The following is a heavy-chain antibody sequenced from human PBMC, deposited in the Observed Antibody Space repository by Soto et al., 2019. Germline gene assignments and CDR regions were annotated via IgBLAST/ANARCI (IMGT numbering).Heavy chain of an antibody. CDR2: IFGGGST. CDR1: GFAVNSDY. V-gene: IGHV3-53*01. J-gene: IGHJ4*02. CDR3: VRTSSY. D-gene: IGHD2-2*01. Sequence: VSVRLSCAASGFAVNSDYMSWVRQAPGKGLEWVSVIFGGGSTYYSDSVKGRFTISRDNSKNTVFLQMNSLRAEDTAVYYCVRTSSYWGQGTRVTVSS.